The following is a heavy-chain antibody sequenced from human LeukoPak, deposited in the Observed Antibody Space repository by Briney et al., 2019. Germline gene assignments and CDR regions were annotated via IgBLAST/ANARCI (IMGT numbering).Heavy chain of an antibody. CDR3: ARDARAMVRGVIPEFDY. D-gene: IGHD3-10*01. CDR2: IWYDGSNK. J-gene: IGHJ4*02. Sequence: PGRSLRLSCAASGFTFSSYGMHWVRQAPGQGLEWVAVIWYDGSNKYYADSVKGRFTISRDNSKNTLYLQMNSLRADDTAVYYCARDARAMVRGVIPEFDYWGQGTLVTVSS. CDR1: GFTFSSYG. V-gene: IGHV3-33*01.